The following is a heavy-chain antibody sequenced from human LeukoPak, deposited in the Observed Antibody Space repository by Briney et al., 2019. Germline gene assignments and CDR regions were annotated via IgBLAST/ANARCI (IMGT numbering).Heavy chain of an antibody. V-gene: IGHV1-69*01. D-gene: IGHD6-13*01. CDR3: ARVAAAGTPLGY. J-gene: IGHJ4*02. CDR1: GGTFSSYA. Sequence: SVRVSCKASGGTFSSYAISWVRQAPGQGLEWMGGIIPIFGTANYAQKFQGRVTITADESTSTAYMELSSLRSEDTAVYYCARVAAAGTPLGYWGQGTLVTVSS. CDR2: IIPIFGTA.